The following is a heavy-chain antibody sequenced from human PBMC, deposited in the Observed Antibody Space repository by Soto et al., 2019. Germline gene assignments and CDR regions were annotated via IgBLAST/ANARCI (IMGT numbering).Heavy chain of an antibody. V-gene: IGHV1-8*01. CDR1: GYPFTEFD. CDR3: ARVVRFFGGHAGY. CDR2: MNTNTGNT. J-gene: IGHJ4*02. D-gene: IGHD3-3*01. Sequence: XSVKLSCNTSGYPFTEFDINWVRQAPGQGLEWMGWMNTNTGNTGYAQKFQGRVTMTRDTSISTAYMELRRLRSEDTAVYYCARVVRFFGGHAGYWGQGTLVTVSS.